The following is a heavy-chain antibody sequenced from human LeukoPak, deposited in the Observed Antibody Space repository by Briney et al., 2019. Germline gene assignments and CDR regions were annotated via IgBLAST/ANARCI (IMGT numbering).Heavy chain of an antibody. Sequence: PSETLSLTCTVSGGSISSGGYYWSWIRQHPGKGLEWIGYIYYSGSTNYNPSLKSRVTISVDTSKNQFSLKLSSVTAADTAVYYCARTYYYDSSGYYSASIAFDIWGQGTMVTVSS. V-gene: IGHV4-61*08. CDR1: GGSISSGGYY. J-gene: IGHJ3*02. CDR3: ARTYYYDSSGYYSASIAFDI. CDR2: IYYSGST. D-gene: IGHD3-22*01.